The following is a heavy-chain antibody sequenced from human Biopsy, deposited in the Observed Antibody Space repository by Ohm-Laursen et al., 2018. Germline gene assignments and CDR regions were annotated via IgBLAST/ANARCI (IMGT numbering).Heavy chain of an antibody. J-gene: IGHJ6*02. D-gene: IGHD4-11*01. V-gene: IGHV1-69*06. Sequence: SRTVSGDTLSNYPISSVRHAPGQGLEWMGGIITIFDTPKSAQKCQVRVTITADRSTTTAYMELSSLRSEDTAVYYCARDTELVSIWLDYIFRMVVWGQGTTVTVSS. CDR1: GDTLSNYP. CDR3: ARDTELVSIWLDYIFRMVV. CDR2: IITIFDTP.